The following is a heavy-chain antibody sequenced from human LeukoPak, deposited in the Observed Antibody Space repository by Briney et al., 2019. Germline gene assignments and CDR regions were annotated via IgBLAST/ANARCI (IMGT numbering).Heavy chain of an antibody. V-gene: IGHV3-30-3*01. J-gene: IGHJ4*02. CDR1: GFTFSSYA. D-gene: IGHD3-10*01. CDR3: AREGRGNYFDY. CDR2: ISYDGSNK. Sequence: GRSLRLSCAASGFTFSSYAMHWVRQAPGKGLEWMAVISYDGSNKYYADSVKGRFTISRDNSTNTLYLQMNSLRAEDTAVYYCAREGRGNYFDYWGQGTLVTVSS.